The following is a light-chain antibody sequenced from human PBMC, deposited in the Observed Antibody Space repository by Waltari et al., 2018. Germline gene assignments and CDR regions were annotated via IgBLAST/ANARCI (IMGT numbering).Light chain of an antibody. J-gene: IGKJ3*01. V-gene: IGKV1D-16*01. CDR3: QQYDDLPYS. CDR1: AGISSW. Sequence: DMQMTQSPSSLSASGGDKVPISCHSSAGISSWLAWYQQRPGQPPKPLIFAGSSLQSGVPSRFSGSGSGTDFTLTITALQPEDVGIYYCQQYDDLPYSFGPGTTVEIK. CDR2: AGS.